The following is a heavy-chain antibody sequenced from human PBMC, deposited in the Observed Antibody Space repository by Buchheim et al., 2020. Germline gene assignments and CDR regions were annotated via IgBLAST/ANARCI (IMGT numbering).Heavy chain of an antibody. D-gene: IGHD4-17*01. CDR1: GFTFSSYA. CDR3: ARTSVTIGSGWFDP. V-gene: IGHV3-7*01. J-gene: IGHJ5*02. Sequence: EVQLLESGGGLVQPGGSLRLSCAASGFTFSSYAMSWVRQAPGKGLEWLANINQDGSEKYYVDSVKGRFTISRDNAKNSLYLQMNSLRAEETAVYYCARTSVTIGSGWFDPWGQGTL. CDR2: INQDGSEK.